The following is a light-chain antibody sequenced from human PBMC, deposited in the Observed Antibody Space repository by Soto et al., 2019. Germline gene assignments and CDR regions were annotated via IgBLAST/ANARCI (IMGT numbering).Light chain of an antibody. CDR1: QSVYSSY. V-gene: IGKV3-20*01. CDR2: DAS. CDR3: QQYGTSLYT. J-gene: IGKJ2*01. Sequence: EIVLTQSPGTLSLSPGERATLSCRASQSVYSSYLAWYQQKPGQAPRLRIYDASNRATGIPGSFSGSGSGTDFTLTISRLEPEDFAVYYCQQYGTSLYTFGQGTKLEIK.